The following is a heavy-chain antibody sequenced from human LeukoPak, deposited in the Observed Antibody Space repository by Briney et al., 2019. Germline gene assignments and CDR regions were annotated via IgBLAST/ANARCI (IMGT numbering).Heavy chain of an antibody. D-gene: IGHD6-19*01. J-gene: IGHJ4*02. CDR1: GFTFSTYA. V-gene: IGHV3-23*01. CDR3: AKDQGSGYYYFDY. CDR2: TSGGGGST. Sequence: TGGSLRLSCAASGFTFSTYAMSWVRQAPGKGLEWVSATSGGGGSTYYADSVKGRFTISRDNSKNTLYLQMNSLRAEDTAVYYCAKDQGSGYYYFDYWGQGTLVTVSS.